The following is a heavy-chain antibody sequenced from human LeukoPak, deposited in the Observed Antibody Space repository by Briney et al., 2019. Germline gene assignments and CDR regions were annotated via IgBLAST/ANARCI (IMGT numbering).Heavy chain of an antibody. CDR1: GYTYTSCG. D-gene: IGHD2-15*01. J-gene: IGHJ6*03. CDR2: ISTYNRNT. V-gene: IGHV1-18*01. Sequence: ASVKVSCKASGYTYTSCGINWVRQTRRQPLEWMGWISTYNRNTNYAQKLQGRVTMTTDTSTSTGYMELRRLRSDDTAVYYCAREGSPFYYYYMDGWGKGTTVTVSS. CDR3: AREGSPFYYYYMDG.